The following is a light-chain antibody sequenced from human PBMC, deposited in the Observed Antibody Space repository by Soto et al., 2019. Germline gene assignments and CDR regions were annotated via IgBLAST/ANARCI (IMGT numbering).Light chain of an antibody. CDR2: DVS. CDR3: SSYRSTTTLGV. J-gene: IGLJ1*01. Sequence: QSVLTQPASVSGSPGQSITISCTGTSSDIGGYNYVSWYQQHPGKAPKVVIYDVSNRPLGVSNRFSASKSGNTASLIISGLQADDEADYFCSSYRSTTTLGVFGTGTKVTVL. V-gene: IGLV2-14*03. CDR1: SSDIGGYNY.